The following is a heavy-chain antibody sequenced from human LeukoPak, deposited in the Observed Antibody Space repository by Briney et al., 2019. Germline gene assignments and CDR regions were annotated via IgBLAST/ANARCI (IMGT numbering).Heavy chain of an antibody. J-gene: IGHJ6*01. Sequence: GGSLRLSCAASGFTFSSYAMSWVRQAPGKGLEWVSAISGSGGSTYYADSVKGRFTISRDNSKNTLYLQMNSLRAEDTAVYYCAKVXTXXYXXSXXXXXDVXXXGTTVTVS. D-gene: IGHD2-2*01. V-gene: IGHV3-23*01. CDR1: GFTFSSYA. CDR3: AKVXTXXYXXSXXXXXDV. CDR2: ISGSGGST.